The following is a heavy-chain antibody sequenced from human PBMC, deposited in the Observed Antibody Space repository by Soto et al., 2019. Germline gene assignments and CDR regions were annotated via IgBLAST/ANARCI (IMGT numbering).Heavy chain of an antibody. CDR1: ESTFSNSG. CDR2: ISNDGSDK. J-gene: IGHJ4*02. D-gene: IGHD5-12*01. Sequence: GGSLRLSCAASESTFSNSGMHWVRQAPGKGLKWVAVISNDGSDKYYADSVKGRFTISRENSKKTLFLQMNSLRPEDTAVYYCARAPRGFSAYDASLQIDSWGQGTLVTV. CDR3: ARAPRGFSAYDASLQIDS. V-gene: IGHV3-30*03.